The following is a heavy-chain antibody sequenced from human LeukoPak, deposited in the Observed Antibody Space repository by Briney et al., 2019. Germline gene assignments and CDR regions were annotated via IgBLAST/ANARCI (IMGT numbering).Heavy chain of an antibody. CDR1: GFTFSSHA. Sequence: GGSLRLSCAASGFTFSSHAMSWVRQAPGKGLEWGSGISGSGGKTYYADSVKGRFTISRDNFKNTLYLQMNSLRAEDTAVYYCAKDWTGTKPFDLWGRGTLVTVSS. V-gene: IGHV3-23*01. J-gene: IGHJ2*01. D-gene: IGHD3/OR15-3a*01. CDR3: AKDWTGTKPFDL. CDR2: ISGSGGKT.